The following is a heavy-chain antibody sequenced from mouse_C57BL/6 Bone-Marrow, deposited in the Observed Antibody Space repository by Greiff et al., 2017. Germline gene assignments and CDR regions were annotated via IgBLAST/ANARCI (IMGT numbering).Heavy chain of an antibody. CDR3: ARWGVVTTDY. CDR2: IDPSDSYT. J-gene: IGHJ2*01. Sequence: QVQLQQPGAELVMPGASVKLSCKASGYTFTSYWMPWVKQRPGQGLEWIGEIDPSDSYTNYNQKFKGKSTLTVDKSSSTAYMQLSSLTSEDSAVYYCARWGVVTTDYWGQGTTLTVSS. D-gene: IGHD2-2*01. V-gene: IGHV1-69*01. CDR1: GYTFTSYW.